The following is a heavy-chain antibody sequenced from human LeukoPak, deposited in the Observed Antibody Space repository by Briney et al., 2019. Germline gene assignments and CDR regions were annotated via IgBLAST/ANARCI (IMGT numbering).Heavy chain of an antibody. CDR1: GFTVSSSY. CDR3: AKDGYGDYGGVY. CDR2: IYSGGGT. D-gene: IGHD4-17*01. V-gene: IGHV3-66*01. Sequence: PGGSLRLSCAASGFTVSSSYLSWVRQAPGKGLELVSVIYSGGGTYYADSAKGRFTISRDNSKNTLYLQMNSLRAEDTAVYYCAKDGYGDYGGVYWGQGTLVTVSS. J-gene: IGHJ4*02.